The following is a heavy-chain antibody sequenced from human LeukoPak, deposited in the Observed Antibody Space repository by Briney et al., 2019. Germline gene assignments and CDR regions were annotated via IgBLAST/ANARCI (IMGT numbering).Heavy chain of an antibody. CDR1: GFTFSIYA. J-gene: IGHJ4*02. Sequence: GGSLRLSXAASGFTFSIYAMSWVRQGTGKGLEWVSSTSSGGELTFYADSVNGRFTISRDDSKNTLYLQMNSLRAEDTAVYYCAKDRPNYYHDNGHYYRRGGDCWGQGTLVTVSS. CDR2: TSSGGELT. V-gene: IGHV3-23*01. D-gene: IGHD3-22*01. CDR3: AKDRPNYYHDNGHYYRRGGDC.